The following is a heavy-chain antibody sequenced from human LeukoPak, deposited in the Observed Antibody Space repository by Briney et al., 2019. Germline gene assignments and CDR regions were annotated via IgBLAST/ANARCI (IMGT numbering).Heavy chain of an antibody. CDR1: GITLSNYG. CDR2: LSGSGGGT. D-gene: IGHD3-10*01. J-gene: IGHJ4*02. Sequence: GGSLRLSCGVSGITLSNYGMSWVRQAPGKGLEWVAGLSGSGGGTKYADSVKGRFTISRDNSKNTLYLQMNGLRAEDTAVYFCAKRGVVVRVVLVGFHREAYYFDSWGQGALVTASS. V-gene: IGHV3-23*01. CDR3: AKRGVVVRVVLVGFHREAYYFDS.